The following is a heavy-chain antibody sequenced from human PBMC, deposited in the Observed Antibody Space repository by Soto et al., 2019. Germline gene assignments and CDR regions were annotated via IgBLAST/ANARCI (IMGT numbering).Heavy chain of an antibody. V-gene: IGHV1-69*13. CDR1: GGTFSSYT. CDR2: IIPIFGTA. CDR3: ARARSWYYDSSGDSGWFAP. D-gene: IGHD3-22*01. Sequence: SVKVSCKASGGTFSSYTISWVRQAPGQGLEWMGGIIPIFGTANYAQKFQGRVTITADESTSTAYMELSSLRSEDTAVYYCARARSWYYDSSGDSGWFAPWGQGTLVTVSS. J-gene: IGHJ5*02.